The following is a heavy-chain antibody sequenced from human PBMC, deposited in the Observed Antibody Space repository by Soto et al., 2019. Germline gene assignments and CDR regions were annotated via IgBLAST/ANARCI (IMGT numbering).Heavy chain of an antibody. J-gene: IGHJ5*02. D-gene: IGHD6-19*01. V-gene: IGHV3-30*18. CDR2: ISYDGSNK. Sequence: SLRLSCAASGFTFSSYGMHWVRQAPGKGLEWVAVISYDGSNKYYADSVKGRFTISRDNSKNTLYLQMNSLRAEDTAVYYCAKASIAVAGTTWFDPWGQGTLVTVSS. CDR1: GFTFSSYG. CDR3: AKASIAVAGTTWFDP.